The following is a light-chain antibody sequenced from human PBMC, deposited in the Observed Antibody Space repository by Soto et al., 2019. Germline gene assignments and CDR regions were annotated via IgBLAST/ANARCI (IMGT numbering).Light chain of an antibody. CDR2: GAS. CDR1: QSVDIT. Sequence: ELVLTQSPATLSVSPGERVTLSCRASQSVDITLAWYQQKPGQAPRLLIYGASSRATGIPDRFSGRGSGTDFTLTISRLEPEDFAVYYCQQYRDSWTFGQGTKVDIK. J-gene: IGKJ1*01. CDR3: QQYRDSWT. V-gene: IGKV3-20*01.